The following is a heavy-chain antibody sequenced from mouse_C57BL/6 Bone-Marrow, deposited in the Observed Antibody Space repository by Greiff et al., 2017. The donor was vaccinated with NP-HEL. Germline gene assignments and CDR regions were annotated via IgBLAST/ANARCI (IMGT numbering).Heavy chain of an antibody. J-gene: IGHJ2*01. Sequence: EVQVVESGGGLVQSGRSLRLSCATSGFTFSDFYMEWVRQAPGKGLEWIAASRNKANDYTTEYSASVKGRFIVSRDTSQSILYLQMNALRAEDTAIYYCARAYYSNYLYYFDYWGQGTTLTVSS. CDR3: ARAYYSNYLYYFDY. CDR2: SRNKANDYTT. CDR1: GFTFSDFY. D-gene: IGHD2-5*01. V-gene: IGHV7-1*01.